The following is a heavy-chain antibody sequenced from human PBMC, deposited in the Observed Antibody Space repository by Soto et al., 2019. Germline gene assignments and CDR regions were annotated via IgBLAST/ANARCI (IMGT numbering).Heavy chain of an antibody. Sequence: EVHLVESGGGLVKPGGSLRLSCAASGLPFSKAWMSWVRQAPGKGLEWVGRIKNKRTTDYAAPVRDRSTISRDDSQNMVYLQMDSLKTEDQAVYYCTTDEADNGNNGDFDYWGQGTLVTVSS. D-gene: IGHD1-1*01. CDR1: GLPFSKAW. CDR2: IKNKRTT. CDR3: TTDEADNGNNGDFDY. V-gene: IGHV3-15*01. J-gene: IGHJ4*02.